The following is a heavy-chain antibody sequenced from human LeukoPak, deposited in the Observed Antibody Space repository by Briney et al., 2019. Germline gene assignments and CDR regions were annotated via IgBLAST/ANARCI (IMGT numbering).Heavy chain of an antibody. CDR2: IRYDGTEQ. J-gene: IGHJ4*02. Sequence: GGSLRLSCAMSGFTFSNYGIHWVRQAPGKGLEWVAFIRYDGTEQYYVDSVKGRFIISRDNSKNTLYLQMNSLRVEDTAVYYCAKGLDYSLDYWGQGTLVTVSS. CDR3: AKGLDYSLDY. V-gene: IGHV3-30*02. D-gene: IGHD4-11*01. CDR1: GFTFSNYG.